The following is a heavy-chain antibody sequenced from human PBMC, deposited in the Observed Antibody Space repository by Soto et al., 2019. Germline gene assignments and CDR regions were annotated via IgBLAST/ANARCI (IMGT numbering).Heavy chain of an antibody. D-gene: IGHD3-3*01. CDR3: ARAPETPPIFGVVRPYFFDY. CDR2: IFYSGSF. J-gene: IGHJ4*02. V-gene: IGHV4-31*03. Sequence: QVQLQESGPGLVKPSQTLSLTCTVSGASISSGGSYWSWIRQRPGKGLEWIGYIFYSGSFYYTPSLKGRVMILPDTSKNQFSLRLTSVTAADTAVYYCARAPETPPIFGVVRPYFFDYWGQGTLVTVSS. CDR1: GASISSGGSY.